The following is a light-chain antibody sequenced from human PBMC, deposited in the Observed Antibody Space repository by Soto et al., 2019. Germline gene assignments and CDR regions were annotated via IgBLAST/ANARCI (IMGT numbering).Light chain of an antibody. V-gene: IGLV1-47*01. CDR3: AAWDDSLSGVV. Sequence: QTVVTQPPSASGTPGQRVTISCSGSSSNIGSNYVYWYQQLPGTAPKLLIYRNNQRPSRVPDRFSGSKSGTSASLAISGLRSEDEADYYCAAWDDSLSGVVFGGGTKVTVL. CDR2: RNN. CDR1: SSNIGSNY. J-gene: IGLJ2*01.